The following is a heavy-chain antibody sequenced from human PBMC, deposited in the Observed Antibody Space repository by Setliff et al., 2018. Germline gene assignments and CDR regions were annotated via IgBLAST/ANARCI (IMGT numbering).Heavy chain of an antibody. CDR2: FIPILGAT. J-gene: IGHJ5*01. CDR3: ARELRSPYWHLDT. Sequence: SVKVSCKASGGTFSSSAISWVRQAPGQGLEWLGRFIPILGATNYAQNFQGRVTITADESTSTGYMELRSLRSDDTAVYCCARELRSPYWHLDTWG. CDR1: GGTFSSSA. V-gene: IGHV1-69*13. D-gene: IGHD2-15*01.